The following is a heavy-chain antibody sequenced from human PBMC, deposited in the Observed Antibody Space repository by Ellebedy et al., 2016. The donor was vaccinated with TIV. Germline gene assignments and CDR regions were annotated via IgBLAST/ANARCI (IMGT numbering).Heavy chain of an antibody. V-gene: IGHV3-74*01. CDR3: VRDHRYCGATDNCQVF. Sequence: PGGSLRLSCAVSGFTLSSHWMHWVRQAPGEGLVWVAHMVGDPDGAERCYADSVKGRFTISRDNAKDTLYLQMDSLRVEDTAVYYCVRDHRYCGATDNCQVFWGQGTQVTVSS. CDR2: MVGDPDGAER. CDR1: GFTLSSHW. J-gene: IGHJ4*02. D-gene: IGHD2-21*01.